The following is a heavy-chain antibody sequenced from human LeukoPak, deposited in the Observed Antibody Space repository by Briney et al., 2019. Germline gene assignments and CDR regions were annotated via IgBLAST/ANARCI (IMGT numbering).Heavy chain of an antibody. CDR2: IYSGGTT. CDR3: ARDAGYCSDGVCYRTRFDS. Sequence: GGSLRLSCVLSGLTVGGNYMSWVRQAPGRGLEWVSTIYSGGTTYYADAVKGRFIISRDNSKNTLFLQMNSLRAEDTAIYYCARDAGYCSDGVCYRTRFDSWGQGALVTVSS. CDR1: GLTVGGNY. V-gene: IGHV3-66*01. J-gene: IGHJ4*02. D-gene: IGHD2-15*01.